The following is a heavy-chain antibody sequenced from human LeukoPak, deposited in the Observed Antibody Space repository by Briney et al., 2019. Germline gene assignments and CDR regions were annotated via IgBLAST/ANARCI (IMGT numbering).Heavy chain of an antibody. Sequence: GGSLSLSCAASGFTFSSYEMNWVRQAPGKGLEWVSYISSSGSTTYYADSVKGRFTISRDNAKNSLYLQMNSLRAEDTAVYYCAREGGITMLRGTLDYWGQGTLVTVSS. J-gene: IGHJ4*02. CDR3: AREGGITMLRGTLDY. V-gene: IGHV3-48*03. D-gene: IGHD3-10*01. CDR2: ISSSGSTT. CDR1: GFTFSSYE.